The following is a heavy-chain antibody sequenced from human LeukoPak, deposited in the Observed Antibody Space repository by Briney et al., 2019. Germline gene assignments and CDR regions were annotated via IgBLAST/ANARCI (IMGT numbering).Heavy chain of an antibody. Sequence: PGGSLRLSCAASGFSFDDHALHWVRQAPGKGLEWVSGINWNSGSRGYADSVKGRFTISRDNAKSALYLQMDSLRTEDTAFYYCVKSGRPHLGDYYDYWGQGTLVTVSS. CDR2: INWNSGSR. J-gene: IGHJ4*02. V-gene: IGHV3-9*01. D-gene: IGHD3-16*01. CDR1: GFSFDDHA. CDR3: VKSGRPHLGDYYDY.